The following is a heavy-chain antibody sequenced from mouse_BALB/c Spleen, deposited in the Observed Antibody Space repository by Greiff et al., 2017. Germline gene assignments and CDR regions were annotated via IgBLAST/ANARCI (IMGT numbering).Heavy chain of an antibody. CDR1: GFNIQDTY. V-gene: IGHV14-3*02. Sequence: VQLQQSGAELVKPGASVKLSCTASGFNIQDTYMHWVKQRPEQGLEWIGRIDPANGNTKYDPKFQGKATITADTSSNTAYLQRISLTSEDTAVYYCAPSTAVVGADYWGQGTTLTVSA. D-gene: IGHD1-1*01. J-gene: IGHJ2*01. CDR2: IDPANGNT. CDR3: APSTAVVGADY.